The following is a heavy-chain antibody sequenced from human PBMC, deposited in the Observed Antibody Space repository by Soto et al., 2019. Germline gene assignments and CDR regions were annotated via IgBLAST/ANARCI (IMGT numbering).Heavy chain of an antibody. CDR2: TNEDGSIT. J-gene: IGHJ4*02. V-gene: IGHV3-74*01. CDR3: TRDRGGGGGY. CDR1: GFIFSSYW. D-gene: IGHD2-15*01. Sequence: EVQLVESGGGLVQPGGSLRLSCEVSGFIFSSYWMHWVRQVPGKGLVWVSRTNEDGSITNYADSVRGRFTISRDNEKKTLYREMNSLRVEDTVVYYCTRDRGGGGGYWGQGTLVTVSS.